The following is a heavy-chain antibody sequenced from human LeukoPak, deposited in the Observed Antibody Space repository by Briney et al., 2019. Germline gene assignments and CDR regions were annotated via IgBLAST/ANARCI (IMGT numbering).Heavy chain of an antibody. J-gene: IGHJ4*02. D-gene: IGHD1-14*01. CDR1: GLTFSTSG. V-gene: IGHV3-21*06. CDR2: IGPTGSDR. CDR3: ATETNGRHYDY. Sequence: PGGSLRHSCTASGLTFSTSGFNWVRQAPGKGLEWVASIGPTGSDRYHADSIKGRLTISRDNANNFLYLQMNSLRAEDTAVYYCATETNGRHYDYWGQGTLLTVSS.